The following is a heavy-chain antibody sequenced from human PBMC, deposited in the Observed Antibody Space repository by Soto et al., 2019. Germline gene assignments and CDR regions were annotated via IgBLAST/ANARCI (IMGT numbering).Heavy chain of an antibody. J-gene: IGHJ5*02. CDR3: TTDWNEAAAENWFDP. V-gene: IGHV3-15*01. D-gene: IGHD6-13*01. CDR2: IKTKTDAGTT. CDR1: GFTFKNAW. Sequence: GGSLRLSCAVSGFTFKNAWMSWVRQAPGKGLEWVGRIKTKTDAGTTDYAAPVKGRFTISRDDSKNTLYLQMNSLITEDPAVYYCTTDWNEAAAENWFDPWGQGTLVTVSS.